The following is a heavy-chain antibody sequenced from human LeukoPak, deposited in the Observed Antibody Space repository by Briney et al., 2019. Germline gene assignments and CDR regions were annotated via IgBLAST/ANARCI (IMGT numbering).Heavy chain of an antibody. CDR3: ARDGSSSWYGEYFQH. CDR2: IKQDGSEK. D-gene: IGHD6-13*01. V-gene: IGHV3-7*01. CDR1: GFTFSSYG. Sequence: PGGSLRLSCAASGFTFSSYGMHWVRQAPGKGLEWVANIKQDGSEKYYVDSVKGRFTISRDNAKNSLYLQMNSLRAEDTAVYYCARDGSSSWYGEYFQHWGQGTLVTVSS. J-gene: IGHJ1*01.